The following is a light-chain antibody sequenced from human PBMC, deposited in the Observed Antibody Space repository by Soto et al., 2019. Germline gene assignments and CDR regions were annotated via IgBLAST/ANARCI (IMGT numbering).Light chain of an antibody. Sequence: EIVLTQSPGTLSLSPGDSATLSCRTSQSVSSSYLAWYQQKRGQAPRLLIYAASSRATGIPDRLSGSESGADFTLTISRLEPEDSAVYYCQQHGSSPYMYTFGQGTNLEI. CDR3: QQHGSSPYMYT. V-gene: IGKV3-20*01. CDR2: AAS. J-gene: IGKJ2*01. CDR1: QSVSSSY.